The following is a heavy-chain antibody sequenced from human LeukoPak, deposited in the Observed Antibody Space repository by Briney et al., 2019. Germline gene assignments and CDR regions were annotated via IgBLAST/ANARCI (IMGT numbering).Heavy chain of an antibody. Sequence: SETLSLTCTVSGGSISSSSYYWGWIRQPPGKGLEWIGSIYYSGSTYYNPSLKSRVTIPVDTSKNQFSLKLSSVTAADTAVYYCAVTMIVVEYFQHGGQGTLVTVSS. CDR1: GGSISSSSYY. V-gene: IGHV4-39*01. CDR3: AVTMIVVEYFQH. J-gene: IGHJ1*01. CDR2: IYYSGST. D-gene: IGHD3-22*01.